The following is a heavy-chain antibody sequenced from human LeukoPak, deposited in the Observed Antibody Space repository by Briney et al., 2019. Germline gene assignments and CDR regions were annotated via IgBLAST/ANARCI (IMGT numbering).Heavy chain of an antibody. CDR1: GFTFSSPW. CDR3: ARDSGRSSSSTDY. J-gene: IGHJ4*02. CDR2: MNQDGSEK. V-gene: IGHV3-7*01. D-gene: IGHD6-6*01. Sequence: GGSLRLSCVASGFTFSSPWMSWVRQAPGKGLEWVANMNQDGSEKNYVDSVKGRFTISRDNAKNSLYLQMNSLRAEDTAVYYCARDSGRSSSSTDYWGQGTLVTVSS.